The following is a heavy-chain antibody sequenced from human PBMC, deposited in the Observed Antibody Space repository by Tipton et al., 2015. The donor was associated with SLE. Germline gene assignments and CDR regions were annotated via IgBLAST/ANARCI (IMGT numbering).Heavy chain of an antibody. Sequence: LSCAVYGGSFSGYYWSWIRQPPGKGLEWIGEINHSGSTNYNPSLKSRVTISVDTSKNQFSLKLSSVTAADTAVYYCARSRYDSSGYYQPRAAAFDIWGQGTMVTVSS. V-gene: IGHV4-34*01. CDR3: ARSRYDSSGYYQPRAAAFDI. J-gene: IGHJ3*02. D-gene: IGHD3-22*01. CDR1: GGSFSGYY. CDR2: INHSGST.